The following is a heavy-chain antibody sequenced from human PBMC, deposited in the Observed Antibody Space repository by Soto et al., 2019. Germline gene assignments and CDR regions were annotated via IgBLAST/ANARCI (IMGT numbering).Heavy chain of an antibody. Sequence: ETLSLTCAVYGGSSSGYYWSWIRQPPGKGLEWIGEINHSGSTNYNPSLKSRVTISVDTSKNQFSLKLSSVTAADTAVYYCARGGPLIAAAGTGHWFDPWGQGTLVTVSS. J-gene: IGHJ5*02. CDR2: INHSGST. CDR1: GGSSSGYY. V-gene: IGHV4-34*01. CDR3: ARGGPLIAAAGTGHWFDP. D-gene: IGHD6-13*01.